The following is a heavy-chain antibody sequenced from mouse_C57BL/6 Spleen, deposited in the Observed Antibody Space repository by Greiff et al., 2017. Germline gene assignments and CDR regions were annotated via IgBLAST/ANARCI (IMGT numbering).Heavy chain of an antibody. Sequence: VQLLQSGAELVRPGASVTLSCKASGYTFTDYEMHWVKQTPVHGLEWIGAIDPETGGTAYNQKFKGKAILTADKSSSTAYMELRSLTSEDSAVYYCTRGGFAYWGQGTLVTVSA. CDR3: TRGGFAY. CDR2: IDPETGGT. J-gene: IGHJ3*01. CDR1: GYTFTDYE. V-gene: IGHV1-15*01.